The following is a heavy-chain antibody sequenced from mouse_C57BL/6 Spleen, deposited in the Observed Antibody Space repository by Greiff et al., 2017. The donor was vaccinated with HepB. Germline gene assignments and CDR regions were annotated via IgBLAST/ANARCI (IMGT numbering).Heavy chain of an antibody. CDR3: AREYYGSSWYFDV. J-gene: IGHJ1*03. Sequence: VQLQQSGAELVRPGASVKLSCKASGYTFTDYYINWVKQRPGQGLEWIARIYPGSGNTYYNEKFKGKATLTAEKSSSTAYMQLSSLTSEDSAVYFCAREYYGSSWYFDVWGTGTTVTVSS. CDR2: IYPGSGNT. V-gene: IGHV1-76*01. CDR1: GYTFTDYY. D-gene: IGHD1-1*01.